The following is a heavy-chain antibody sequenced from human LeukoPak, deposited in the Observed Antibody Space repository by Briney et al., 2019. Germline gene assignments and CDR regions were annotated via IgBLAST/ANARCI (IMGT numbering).Heavy chain of an antibody. CDR3: ARDYGGNSVYYYYMGI. CDR2: ISSSSSYI. J-gene: IGHJ6*03. V-gene: IGHV3-21*01. Sequence: GGSLRLSCAASGFTFSSYSMNWVRQAPGKGLEWVSSISSSSSYIYYADSVKGRFTISRDNAKNSLYLQMNSLRAEDTAVYYCARDYGGNSVYYYYMGIWGKGTTVTVSS. D-gene: IGHD4-23*01. CDR1: GFTFSSYS.